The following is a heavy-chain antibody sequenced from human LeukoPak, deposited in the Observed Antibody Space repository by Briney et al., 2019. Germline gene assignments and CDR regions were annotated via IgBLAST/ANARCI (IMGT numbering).Heavy chain of an antibody. V-gene: IGHV1-69*04. CDR2: IIPILGIA. J-gene: IGHJ6*02. D-gene: IGHD6-13*01. Sequence: GASVKVSCKASGGTFSSYAISWVRQAPGQGLEWMGRIIPILGIANYAQKFQGRVTITADKSTSTAYMELSSLRSEDTAVYYCARNAAAGTTAYGMDVWGQGTTVTVSS. CDR1: GGTFSSYA. CDR3: ARNAAAGTTAYGMDV.